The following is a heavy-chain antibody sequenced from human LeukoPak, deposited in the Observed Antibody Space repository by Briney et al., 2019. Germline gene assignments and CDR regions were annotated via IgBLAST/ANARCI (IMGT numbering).Heavy chain of an antibody. CDR3: ARGPDPVVRGPRRAFDL. CDR1: GFTFTYYA. V-gene: IGHV3-30-3*01. J-gene: IGHJ3*01. D-gene: IGHD3-10*01. Sequence: PGRSLRLSCAASGFTFTYYAMHWVRQAPGKGLEWVSVVSNDGSNQDYTDSVKGRFIISRDDSKSTVYLQMNSLRVDDTAMYYCARGPDPVVRGPRRAFDLWGQGTMVTVFS. CDR2: VSNDGSNQ.